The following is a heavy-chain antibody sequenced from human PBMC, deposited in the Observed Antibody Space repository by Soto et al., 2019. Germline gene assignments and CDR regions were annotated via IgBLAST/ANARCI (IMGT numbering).Heavy chain of an antibody. CDR1: GYSFTSYW. D-gene: IGHD6-13*01. Sequence: PGESLKISCKGSGYSFTSYWVGWVRQMPGKGLEWMGIIYPGDSDTRYSPSFQGQVTISADKSISTAYLQWSSLKASDTAIYYCARTAAAGKYYYGVDVWGQGTTVTVSS. CDR2: IYPGDSDT. CDR3: ARTAAAGKYYYGVDV. J-gene: IGHJ6*02. V-gene: IGHV5-51*01.